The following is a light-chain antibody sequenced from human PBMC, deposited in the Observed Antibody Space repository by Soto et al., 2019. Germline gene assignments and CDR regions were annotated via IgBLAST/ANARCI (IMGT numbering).Light chain of an antibody. CDR1: QGIRNY. Sequence: IQMTQSPSSLSASVGDRVTIACRASQGIRNYLAWYQQKPGKVPKLLIYAASTLQSGVPSRFSGGGSGTDFTLTVGSLQPEHVGTYYCQNYNSVPFTFGPGTKVDIK. CDR2: AAS. J-gene: IGKJ3*01. V-gene: IGKV1-27*01. CDR3: QNYNSVPFT.